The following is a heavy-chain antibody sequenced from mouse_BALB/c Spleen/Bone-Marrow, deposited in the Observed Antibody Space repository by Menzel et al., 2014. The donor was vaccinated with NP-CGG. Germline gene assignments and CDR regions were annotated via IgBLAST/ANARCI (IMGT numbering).Heavy chain of an antibody. Sequence: VQLQQPGAELVKPGAPVKLSCKASGYTFTSYWMNWVKQRPGRGLEWIGRIDPSDSETHYNQKFKDKATLTVDKSSSTAYIQLSSLTSEDSAVYYCARSHGYYPYWYFDVWGAGTTVTVSS. CDR3: ARSHGYYPYWYFDV. CDR2: IDPSDSET. CDR1: GYTFTSYW. V-gene: IGHV1-69*02. D-gene: IGHD2-3*01. J-gene: IGHJ1*01.